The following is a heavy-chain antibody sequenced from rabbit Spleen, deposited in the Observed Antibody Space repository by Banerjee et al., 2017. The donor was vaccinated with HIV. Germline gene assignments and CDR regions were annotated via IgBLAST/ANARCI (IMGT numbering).Heavy chain of an antibody. CDR1: GFSFNSNYD. V-gene: IGHV1S45*01. CDR3: ARDTGSGHYIDAYFDL. D-gene: IGHD1-1*01. CDR2: IYTGNNKN. J-gene: IGHJ4*01. Sequence: QEQLVESGGGLVKPGASLTLTCTASGFSFNSNYDICWVRQAPGKGLEWIGCIYTGNNKNYYASWAKGRFTISKTSSTMVTLQMTSLTAADTATYFCARDTGSGHYIDAYFDLWGQGTLVT.